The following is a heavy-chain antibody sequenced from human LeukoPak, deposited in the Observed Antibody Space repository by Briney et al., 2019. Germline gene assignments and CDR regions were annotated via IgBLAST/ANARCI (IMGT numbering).Heavy chain of an antibody. CDR1: GFTVSSNY. D-gene: IGHD5-12*01. V-gene: IGHV3-53*01. J-gene: IGHJ3*02. CDR2: IYSGGST. CDR3: ARGHVADAFDI. Sequence: GGSLRLSCAASGFTVSSNYMSWVRQAPGKGLEWVSVIYSGGSTYYADSVKGRFTISRDNSKNTLYLQMNSLRAEDTAVYYCARGHVADAFDIWGQGTMVTVSS.